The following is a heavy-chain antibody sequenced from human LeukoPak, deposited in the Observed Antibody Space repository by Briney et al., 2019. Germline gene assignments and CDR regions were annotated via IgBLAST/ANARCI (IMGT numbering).Heavy chain of an antibody. J-gene: IGHJ5*02. D-gene: IGHD3-10*01. Sequence: PGGSLRLSCAASGFTFSSYWMSWVRQAPGKGLEWVANIKQDGSEKYYVDSVKGRFTISRDNAKNSLYLQMNSLRAEDTAVYYCAGDYGYWFGELSGWFDPWGQGTLVTVSS. V-gene: IGHV3-7*01. CDR3: AGDYGYWFGELSGWFDP. CDR2: IKQDGSEK. CDR1: GFTFSSYW.